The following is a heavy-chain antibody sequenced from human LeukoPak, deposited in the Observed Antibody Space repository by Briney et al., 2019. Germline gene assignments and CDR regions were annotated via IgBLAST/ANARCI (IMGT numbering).Heavy chain of an antibody. J-gene: IGHJ3*02. D-gene: IGHD2-15*01. CDR3: ARNGAAAAFDI. Sequence: PGGSLRLSCAASGFTFSSYWMSWVRQAPGKGLEWVANIKIDGSEKYNVDAVKGRFAISRDNAKNSLDLQMNSLRAEDTAVYYCARNGAAAAFDIWGQGTMVTVSS. V-gene: IGHV3-7*05. CDR1: GFTFSSYW. CDR2: IKIDGSEK.